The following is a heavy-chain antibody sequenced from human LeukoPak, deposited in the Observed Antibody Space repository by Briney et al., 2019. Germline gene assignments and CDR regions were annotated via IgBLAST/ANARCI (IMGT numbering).Heavy chain of an antibody. D-gene: IGHD3-16*01. J-gene: IGHJ4*01. CDR1: GYNIISYW. V-gene: IGHV5-51*01. CDR2: IFPGDSTS. Sequence: GESLKISFEVSGYNIISYWIGWVRQMPGKGLEWIAIIFPGDSTSTFNPSFQGQVSLSVVKSVSDAYLPWDRLEASDTAIYYCARLGKGLLRYSFDYWGHGSLVTVAS. CDR3: ARLGKGLLRYSFDY.